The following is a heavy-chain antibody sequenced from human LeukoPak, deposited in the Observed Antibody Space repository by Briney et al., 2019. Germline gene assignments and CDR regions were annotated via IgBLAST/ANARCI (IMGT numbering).Heavy chain of an antibody. CDR1: GFPFNSYW. CDR3: ARHSRGSSIDD. CDR2: IRQDGSDK. Sequence: GGSLRLSCAASGFPFNSYWMSWVRQAPEKGLEWPANIRQDGSDKQYVDSVKGRFTISRDNAKNSLYLQMNSLSAEDTAVYYCARHSRGSSIDDWGQGTLVTVSS. D-gene: IGHD2-15*01. J-gene: IGHJ4*02. V-gene: IGHV3-7*01.